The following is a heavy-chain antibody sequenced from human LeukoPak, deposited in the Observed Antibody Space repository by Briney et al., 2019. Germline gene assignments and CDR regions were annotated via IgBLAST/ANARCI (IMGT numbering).Heavy chain of an antibody. J-gene: IGHJ4*02. V-gene: IGHV4-59*01. CDR3: ARAYTSWSFDY. CDR2: IYYSGNT. D-gene: IGHD2-2*02. CDR1: GVSITTYY. Sequence: SETLSLTCTVPGVSITTYYWSWIRQPPGKGLEWIGFIYYSGNTNYNPSLKSRVTISVDTSKNQFSLKLSSVTAADTAVYYCARAYTSWSFDYWGQGTLVTVSS.